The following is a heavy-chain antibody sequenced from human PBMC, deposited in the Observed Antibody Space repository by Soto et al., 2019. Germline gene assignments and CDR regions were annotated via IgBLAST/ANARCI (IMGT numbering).Heavy chain of an antibody. V-gene: IGHV4-30-2*01. J-gene: IGHJ4*02. D-gene: IGHD4-17*01. CDR1: GGSISSSGYS. CDR3: ASMYGDLDYFDY. CDR2: IYHSGST. Sequence: QLQLQESGSGLVKPSQTLSLTCAVSGGSISSSGYSWSWIRQPPGKGLEWIGYIYHSGSTYYNPSLKSRVTISVDRSKNQFSLKLSSVTAADTAVYYCASMYGDLDYFDYWGQGTLVTVSS.